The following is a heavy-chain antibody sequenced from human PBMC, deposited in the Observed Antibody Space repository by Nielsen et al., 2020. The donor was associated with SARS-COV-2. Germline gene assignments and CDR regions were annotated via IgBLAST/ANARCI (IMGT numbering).Heavy chain of an antibody. Sequence: SGTLSLTCTVSGDFVSTSYWSWIRQPPGKGLEWIGYVHYTGTTKYKSSLKSRVTMSVDTSNNQFSLKLTSMTAADTAVYYCAREGSGSYPDAFDVWGQGTMVTVSS. V-gene: IGHV4-59*02. CDR3: AREGSGSYPDAFDV. J-gene: IGHJ3*01. CDR1: GDFVSTSY. CDR2: VHYTGTT. D-gene: IGHD3-10*01.